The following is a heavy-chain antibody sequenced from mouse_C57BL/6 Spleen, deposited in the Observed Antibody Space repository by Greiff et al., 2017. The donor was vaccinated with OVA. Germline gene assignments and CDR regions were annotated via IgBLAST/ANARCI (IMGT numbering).Heavy chain of an antibody. D-gene: IGHD2-1*01. CDR2: INPYNGDT. CDR1: GYTFTDYY. CDR3: ARSLYGNSPDY. J-gene: IGHJ2*01. Sequence: EVQLQQSGPVLVKPGASVKMSCKASGYTFTDYYMNWVKQSHGKSLEWIGVINPYNGDTSYNQKFKGKATLTVDKSSSTAYMELNSLTSEDSAVYYCARSLYGNSPDYWGQGTTLTVSS. V-gene: IGHV1-19*01.